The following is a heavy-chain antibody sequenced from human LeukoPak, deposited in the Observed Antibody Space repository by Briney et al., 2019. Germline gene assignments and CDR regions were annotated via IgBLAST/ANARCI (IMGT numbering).Heavy chain of an antibody. CDR3: AKDAWTTVTTFTDY. V-gene: IGHV1-2*02. D-gene: IGHD4-17*01. CDR2: INPNSGDT. J-gene: IGHJ4*02. Sequence: ASVKVSCKASGYIFTGYNIHWVRQAPGQGLEWMGWINPNSGDTNYAQKFQGRVTMTRDTSISTAYMELSSLRSDDTAVYYCAKDAWTTVTTFTDYWGQGTLVTVSS. CDR1: GYIFTGYN.